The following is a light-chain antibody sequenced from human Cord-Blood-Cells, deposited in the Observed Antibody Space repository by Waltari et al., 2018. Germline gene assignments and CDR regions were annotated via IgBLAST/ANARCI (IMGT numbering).Light chain of an antibody. CDR1: QSISSY. CDR2: AAS. Sequence: IQITQYPSSLYASGADRVTITCRASQSISSYLTWYQQKPGKAPKLLIYAASSLQSGVPSRFSGSGSGTDFTLTISSLQPEDFATYYCQQSYSTPCTFGPGTKVDIK. V-gene: IGKV1-39*01. J-gene: IGKJ3*01. CDR3: QQSYSTPCT.